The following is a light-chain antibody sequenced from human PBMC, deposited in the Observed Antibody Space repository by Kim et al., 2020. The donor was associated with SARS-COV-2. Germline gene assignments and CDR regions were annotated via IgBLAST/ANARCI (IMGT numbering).Light chain of an antibody. Sequence: LSVSPGERATLSCRASQNIGFNLAWYQQKPGQAPRLLIHGASTRATGIPASFSGSGSGTEFTLTINSLQSEDFAVYHCQQYNNLFTFGQGTKLEI. CDR1: QNIGFN. V-gene: IGKV3-15*01. CDR2: GAS. CDR3: QQYNNLFT. J-gene: IGKJ2*01.